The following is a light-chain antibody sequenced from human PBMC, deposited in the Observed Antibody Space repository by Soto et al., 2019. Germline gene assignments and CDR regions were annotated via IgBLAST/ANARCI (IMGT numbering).Light chain of an antibody. CDR1: QSISSY. V-gene: IGKV1-39*01. CDR3: QQSYSAPLT. CDR2: SAS. Sequence: DIQMTQSPSSLSASVADRVTISCRTSQSISSYLNWYQQKPGKAPKLLIHSASSLQSGVPSRFSGSGSGTDFTLTISSLQPEDFATYYCQQSYSAPLTFGGGTKVEIK. J-gene: IGKJ4*01.